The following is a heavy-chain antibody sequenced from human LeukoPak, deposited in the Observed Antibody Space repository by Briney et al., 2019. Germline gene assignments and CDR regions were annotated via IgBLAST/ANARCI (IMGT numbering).Heavy chain of an antibody. CDR2: ISYDGSNK. J-gene: IGHJ4*02. Sequence: PGRSLRLSCAASGFTFSSYGMHWVRQAPGKGLEWVAVISYDGSNKYYADSVKGRFTISRGNSKNTLYLQMNSLRAEDTAVYYCHKPAAAAGSIFDYWGQGTLVTVSS. V-gene: IGHV3-30*03. D-gene: IGHD6-13*01. CDR3: HKPAAAAGSIFDY. CDR1: GFTFSSYG.